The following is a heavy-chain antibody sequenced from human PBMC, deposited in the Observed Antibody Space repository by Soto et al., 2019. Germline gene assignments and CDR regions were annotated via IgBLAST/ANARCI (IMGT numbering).Heavy chain of an antibody. CDR3: ARGDGDYYDGNGYLGRH. J-gene: IGHJ4*02. V-gene: IGHV3-74*01. CDR1: GFTFSSYW. CDR2: INSDGSGT. D-gene: IGHD3-22*01. Sequence: EVQLVESGGGLVQPGGSLRLSCAASGFTFSSYWMHWVRQAPGKGLVWVSRINSDGSGTYYADSVKGRLTISRDNATNTLYLQMNGLRAEDTAVYYCARGDGDYYDGNGYLGRHWGQGPLVTVSS.